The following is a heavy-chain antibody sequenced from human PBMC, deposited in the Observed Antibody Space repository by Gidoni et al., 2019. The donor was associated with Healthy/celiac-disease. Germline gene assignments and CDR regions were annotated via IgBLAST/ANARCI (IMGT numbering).Heavy chain of an antibody. Sequence: QVQLVESGGGVVQPGGSLRLSCAASGFAFSSYGMHWLSQSPGKGLEWVAFISYDGSNKYYADSVKGRFTISRDNSKNTLYLQMNSLRAEDTAVYYCAKVGGYSSSWYTLDYWGQGTLVTVSS. V-gene: IGHV3-30*18. J-gene: IGHJ4*02. CDR2: ISYDGSNK. D-gene: IGHD6-13*01. CDR1: GFAFSSYG. CDR3: AKVGGYSSSWYTLDY.